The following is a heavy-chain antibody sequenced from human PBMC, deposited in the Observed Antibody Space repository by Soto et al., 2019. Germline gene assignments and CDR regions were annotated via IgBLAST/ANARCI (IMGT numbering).Heavy chain of an antibody. J-gene: IGHJ4*02. CDR1: GFSFSSYN. CDR3: ASEGN. D-gene: IGHD3-10*01. Sequence: EVQLVESGGGPVKPGGSLRLSCAASGFSFSSYNMYWVRQAPGKGLEWVSSISSSSTYIFYADSVKGRFTVSRDDAKTSLYLQMNSLRAEDTAMYYCASEGNWGQGTLVTVSS. CDR2: ISSSSTYI. V-gene: IGHV3-21*06.